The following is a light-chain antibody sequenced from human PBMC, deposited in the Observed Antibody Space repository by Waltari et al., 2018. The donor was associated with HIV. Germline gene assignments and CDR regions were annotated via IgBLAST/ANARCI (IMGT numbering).Light chain of an antibody. V-gene: IGLV1-51*01. CDR2: END. CDR3: GTWDNSLSPWV. CDR1: ISNIATSY. J-gene: IGLJ3*02. Sequence: QPVLTQPPSVSAAPGQNVTISCSGSISNIATSYLSWYQQLPGTAPKLISYENDKRPSSLPDRIFASKSGTSATLGIAGLQTGDEADYYCGTWDNSLSPWVFGGGTKLTVL.